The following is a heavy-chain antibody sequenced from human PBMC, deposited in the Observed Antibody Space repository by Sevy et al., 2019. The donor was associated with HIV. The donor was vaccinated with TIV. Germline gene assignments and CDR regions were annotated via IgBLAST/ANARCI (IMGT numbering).Heavy chain of an antibody. J-gene: IGHJ3*02. Sequence: GGSLRLSCAASGFTVSRYAMHWVRQAPGKGLEWVAVISYDGSNKYYADSVKGRFTISRDNSKNTLYLQMNSLRAEDTAVYYCARGEMATIFDAFDIWGQGTMVTVSS. CDR3: ARGEMATIFDAFDI. D-gene: IGHD5-12*01. CDR1: GFTVSRYA. V-gene: IGHV3-30-3*01. CDR2: ISYDGSNK.